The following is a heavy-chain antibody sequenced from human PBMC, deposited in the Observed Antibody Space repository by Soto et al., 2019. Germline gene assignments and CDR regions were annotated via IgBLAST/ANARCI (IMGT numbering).Heavy chain of an antibody. CDR3: AKRPLTAAGFDY. V-gene: IGHV3-23*01. CDR1: GFTFSNYA. D-gene: IGHD6-13*01. J-gene: IGHJ4*02. Sequence: EVQLLESGGGLVQPGGSLRLSCAASGFTFSNYAMTWVRQAPGKGLAWVSVITGSGGGTYFVDSVKGRFTISRDKSKNTVYLQMNRLRAEDTAVYYCAKRPLTAAGFDYWGQGTRVTVSS. CDR2: ITGSGGGT.